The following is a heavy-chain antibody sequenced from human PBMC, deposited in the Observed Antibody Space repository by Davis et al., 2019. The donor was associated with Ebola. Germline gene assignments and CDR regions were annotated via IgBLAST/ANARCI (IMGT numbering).Heavy chain of an antibody. CDR1: GFTFSSYS. V-gene: IGHV3-21*05. Sequence: GGSLRLSCGVSGFTFSSYSMNWVRQAPGKGLEWVSYISSSGDYIYYADSVKGRFTISRDNSKNTLYLQMNSLRAEDTAVYYCARATHMDYWGQGTLVTVSS. D-gene: IGHD2-21*01. CDR2: ISSSGDYI. CDR3: ARATHMDY. J-gene: IGHJ4*02.